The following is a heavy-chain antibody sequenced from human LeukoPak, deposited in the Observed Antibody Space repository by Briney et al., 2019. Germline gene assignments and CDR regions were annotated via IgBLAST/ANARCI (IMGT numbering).Heavy chain of an antibody. J-gene: IGHJ5*02. CDR3: AKDQSMDGGNVRGYFDP. CDR1: GFTLSSHA. Sequence: GGSLRLSCTASGFTLSSHAMHWVRQAPGKGLEWVAVISYDGSHKYYADSVKGRFTISRDNSKSTVYLQMNSLRAEDTAVYYCAKDQSMDGGNVRGYFDPWGQGTLVTVSS. D-gene: IGHD4-23*01. V-gene: IGHV3-30-3*01. CDR2: ISYDGSHK.